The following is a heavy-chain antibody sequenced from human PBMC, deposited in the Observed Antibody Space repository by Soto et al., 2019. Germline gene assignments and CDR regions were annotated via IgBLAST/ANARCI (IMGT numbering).Heavy chain of an antibody. J-gene: IGHJ5*02. CDR3: ARDGENWNPYREFDP. V-gene: IGHV3-33*01. D-gene: IGHD1-1*01. CDR1: GFTFSSYG. Sequence: GGSLRLSCAASGFTFSSYGMHWVRQAPGKGLEWVAVIWYDGSNKYYADSVKGRFTISRDNSKNTLYLQMNSLRAEDTAVYYCARDGENWNPYREFDPWGQGTLVTVSS. CDR2: IWYDGSNK.